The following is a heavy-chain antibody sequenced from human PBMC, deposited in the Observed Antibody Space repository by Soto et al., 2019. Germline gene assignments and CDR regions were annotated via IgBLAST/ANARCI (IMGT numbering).Heavy chain of an antibody. J-gene: IGHJ6*02. CDR3: ARGRRSPTVYYGLDV. D-gene: IGHD1-26*01. CDR2: VYYDGST. Sequence: QVQLQESGPGLVKPSETLSLTCSVSGDSVSSYYWSWIRQPPGKGLEWIGYVYYDGSTYYNPSLETRVTISIDTSKNQVSLKLNSVTAADTAVYHCARGRRSPTVYYGLDVWGQGTTVAVSS. CDR1: GDSVSSYY. V-gene: IGHV4-59*02.